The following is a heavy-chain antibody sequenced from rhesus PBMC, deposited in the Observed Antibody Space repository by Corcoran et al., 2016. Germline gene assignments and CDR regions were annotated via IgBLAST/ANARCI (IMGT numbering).Heavy chain of an antibody. V-gene: IGHV4-93*02. CDR2: IYGSGGST. CDR3: ARHEDIAAAGRFDV. D-gene: IGHD6-25*01. Sequence: QVQLQESGPAVVKPSETLSLTCAVSGGSISSSNWWSWIRQSPGKGLEWIGGIYGSGGSTKYNPSLKCRVTLSIVPSKNQFSLKLSSVTAADTAVYYCARHEDIAAAGRFDVWGPGVLVTVSS. CDR1: GGSISSSNW. J-gene: IGHJ5-1*01.